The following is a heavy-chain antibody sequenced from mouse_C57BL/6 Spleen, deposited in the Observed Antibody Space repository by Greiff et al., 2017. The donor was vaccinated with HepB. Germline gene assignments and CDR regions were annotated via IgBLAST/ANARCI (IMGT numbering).Heavy chain of an antibody. CDR2: IDPSDSYT. Sequence: QVQLQQPGAELVKPGASVKLSCKASGYTFTSYWMQWVKQRPGQGLEWIGEIDPSDSYTNYNQKFKGKATLTVDTSSSTAYMQLSSLTSEDSAVYYCARSRWEREFAYWGQGTLVTVSA. CDR3: ARSRWEREFAY. CDR1: GYTFTSYW. J-gene: IGHJ3*01. V-gene: IGHV1-50*01. D-gene: IGHD1-1*02.